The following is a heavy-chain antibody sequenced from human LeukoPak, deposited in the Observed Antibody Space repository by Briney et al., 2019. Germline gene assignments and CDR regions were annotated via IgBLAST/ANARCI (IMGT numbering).Heavy chain of an antibody. CDR3: ARRCSGGSCYDAFDI. Sequence: SETLSLTCTVSGGSISSSSYYWGWIRQPPGKGLEWIGSIYYSGSTYYNPSLKSRVTISADTSKNQFSLKLSSVTAADTAVYYCARRCSGGSCYDAFDIWGQGTMVTVSS. J-gene: IGHJ3*02. CDR2: IYYSGST. V-gene: IGHV4-39*01. CDR1: GGSISSSSYY. D-gene: IGHD2-15*01.